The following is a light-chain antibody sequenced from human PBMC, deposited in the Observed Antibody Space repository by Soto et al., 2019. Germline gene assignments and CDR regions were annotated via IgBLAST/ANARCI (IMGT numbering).Light chain of an antibody. Sequence: QAVVTQETSFSVSPGGTVTLTCGLSSGSVSTSYYPSWYQQTPGQAPRTLIYRTNTRSSGVPDRFSGSILGNKAALTITGAQADDESDYYCVLYMGSGIRVFGGGTKLTVL. J-gene: IGLJ2*01. CDR3: VLYMGSGIRV. CDR2: RTN. CDR1: SGSVSTSYY. V-gene: IGLV8-61*01.